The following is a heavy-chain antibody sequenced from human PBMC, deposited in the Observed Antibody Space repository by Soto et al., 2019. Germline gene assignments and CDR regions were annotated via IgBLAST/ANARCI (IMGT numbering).Heavy chain of an antibody. Sequence: PSETLSLTCAVYGGSFSSNWWSWVRQPPGKGLEWIGEIYHSGSTNYNPSLKSRVTISVDKSKNQFSLKLSSVTAADTAVYYCAREIGRDYYDSSGSNSDYWGQGTLVTVSS. CDR2: IYHSGST. CDR1: GGSFSSNW. V-gene: IGHV4-4*02. J-gene: IGHJ4*02. D-gene: IGHD3-22*01. CDR3: AREIGRDYYDSSGSNSDY.